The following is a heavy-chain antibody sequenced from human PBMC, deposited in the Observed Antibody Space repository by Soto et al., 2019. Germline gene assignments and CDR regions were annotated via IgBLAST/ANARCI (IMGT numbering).Heavy chain of an antibody. CDR3: ARDLTGVNWFDP. Sequence: SETLSLTCAVYGGSFSGYYWSWIRQPPGKGLEWIGYIYYSGSTNYNPSLKSRVTISVDTSKNQFSLKLSSVTAADTAVYYCARDLTGVNWFDPWGQGTLVTVSS. CDR2: IYYSGST. D-gene: IGHD7-27*01. V-gene: IGHV4-59*01. CDR1: GGSFSGYY. J-gene: IGHJ5*02.